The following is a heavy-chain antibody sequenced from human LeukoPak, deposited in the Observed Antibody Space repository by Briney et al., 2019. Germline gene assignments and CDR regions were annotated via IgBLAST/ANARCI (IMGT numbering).Heavy chain of an antibody. V-gene: IGHV3-30*03. CDR3: ARCGYIVAKHFDY. CDR1: GFTFSSYG. Sequence: GGSLRPSCAASGFTFSSYGMHWVRQAPGKGLEWVAVISYDGSNKYYADSVKGRFTISRDNSKNTLYLQMNSLRAEDTAVYYCARCGYIVAKHFDYWGQGTLVTVSS. CDR2: ISYDGSNK. J-gene: IGHJ4*02. D-gene: IGHD5-12*01.